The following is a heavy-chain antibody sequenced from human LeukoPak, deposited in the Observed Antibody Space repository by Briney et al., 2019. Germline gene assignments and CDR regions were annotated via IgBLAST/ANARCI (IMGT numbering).Heavy chain of an antibody. J-gene: IGHJ4*02. D-gene: IGHD4/OR15-4a*01. CDR3: ATLRTTPYYFDY. CDR1: GFTFSSYW. Sequence: GGSLRLSCAASGFTFSSYWMSWVRQAPGKGLEWVSSISSSTNYIYYADSLKGRFTISRDNAKNSLYLQMNSLTAEDTAVYYCATLRTTPYYFDYWGQGTLVTVSS. CDR2: ISSSTNYI. V-gene: IGHV3-21*01.